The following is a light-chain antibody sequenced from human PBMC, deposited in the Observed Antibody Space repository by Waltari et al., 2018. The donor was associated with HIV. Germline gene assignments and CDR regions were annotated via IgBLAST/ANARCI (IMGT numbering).Light chain of an antibody. J-gene: IGLJ1*01. Sequence: QSALTQPASVSGSPGPSITISCTGASSDVGRYNYVSWYQQYPGKAPKLIIYEVSSRPSGVSNRFSASKSGKTASLTISGLLAEDEADYYCCSYTSSDSYVFGTGTKVTVL. CDR3: CSYTSSDSYV. CDR1: SSDVGRYNY. V-gene: IGLV2-14*01. CDR2: EVS.